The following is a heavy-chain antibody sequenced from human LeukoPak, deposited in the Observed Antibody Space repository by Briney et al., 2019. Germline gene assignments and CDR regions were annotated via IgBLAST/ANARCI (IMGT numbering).Heavy chain of an antibody. D-gene: IGHD1-26*01. V-gene: IGHV3-7*01. J-gene: IGHJ6*03. Sequence: GGSLRLSCAASGFTFSSYWMSWVRQAPGKGLEWVASIKQDGTEKDYVDSVKGRFTISRDNAKNSLYLEMNSLRAEDTAVYYCARVGATCCYYYYMDVWGKGTTVTVSS. CDR1: GFTFSSYW. CDR3: ARVGATCCYYYYMDV. CDR2: IKQDGTEK.